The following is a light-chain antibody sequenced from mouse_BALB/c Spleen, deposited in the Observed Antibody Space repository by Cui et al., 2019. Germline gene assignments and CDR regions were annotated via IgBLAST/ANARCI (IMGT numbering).Light chain of an antibody. CDR3: QQWSSNPPT. J-gene: IGKJ2*01. V-gene: IGKV4-68*01. CDR1: DSVSY. CDR2: LTS. Sequence: QIVPTQSPALMSASTGAKVTMTCRASDSVSYMYWYQQKPGSSPKPWIYLTSNLASGVPARFSGSGSGTSYSLTISSMEAEDAAAYYCQQWSSNPPTFGGGTKLEIK.